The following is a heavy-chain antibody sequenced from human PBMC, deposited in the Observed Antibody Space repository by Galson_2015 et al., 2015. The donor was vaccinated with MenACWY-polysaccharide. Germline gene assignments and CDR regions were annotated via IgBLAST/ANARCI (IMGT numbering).Heavy chain of an antibody. D-gene: IGHD1-1*01. J-gene: IGHJ4*02. CDR2: INGDGNST. CDR3: TKDFDWNDGH. CDR1: GFTFSRYW. V-gene: IGHV3-74*01. Sequence: SLRLSCAASGFTFSRYWMHWIRQAPGKGLVWVSRINGDGNSTNCADSVKGRFTISRDNAKNTLYLQMSSLRAEDTAVYYCTKDFDWNDGHWGQGTLVTVSS.